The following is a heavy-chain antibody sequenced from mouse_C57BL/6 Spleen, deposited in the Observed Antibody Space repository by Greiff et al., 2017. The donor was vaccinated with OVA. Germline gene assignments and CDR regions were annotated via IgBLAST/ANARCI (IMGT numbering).Heavy chain of an antibody. CDR3: ARRDYDAWCAY. CDR2: IYWDDDK. Sequence: QVQLKVSGPGILQSSQTLSLTCSFSGFSLSTSGMGVSWIRPPSGKGLEWLAHIYWDDDKRYNPSLKRRLTIYKDTSRNQVFLKITRVDTADTATYYCARRDYDAWCAYWGQGTLVTVSA. J-gene: IGHJ3*01. CDR1: GFSLSTSGMG. V-gene: IGHV8-12*01. D-gene: IGHD2-4*01.